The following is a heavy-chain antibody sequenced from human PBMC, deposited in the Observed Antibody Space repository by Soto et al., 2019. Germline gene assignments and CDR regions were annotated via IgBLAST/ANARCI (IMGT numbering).Heavy chain of an antibody. J-gene: IGHJ6*02. D-gene: IGHD6-13*01. Sequence: GGSLRLSCAASGFTFSSYDMHWVRQATGKGLEWVSAIGTAGDTYYPGSVKGRFTISRENAKNSLYLQMNSLRAEDTAVYYCARAGLIAANRYRGMDVWGQGTTVTISS. V-gene: IGHV3-13*01. CDR2: IGTAGDT. CDR3: ARAGLIAANRYRGMDV. CDR1: GFTFSSYD.